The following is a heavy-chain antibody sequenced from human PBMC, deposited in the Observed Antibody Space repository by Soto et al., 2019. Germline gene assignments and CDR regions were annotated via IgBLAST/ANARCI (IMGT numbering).Heavy chain of an antibody. J-gene: IGHJ6*02. CDR1: GDSVTSGSYY. Sequence: SETLSLTCIVSGDSVTSGSYYWTWLRQPPGKGLEWIGYISYTGRTKYNPFLQSRVTISVDTSKNDFSLNLSSVTAADTAVYFCAREWGLLPYYVMNVWGHGTAVTVSS. D-gene: IGHD7-27*01. CDR2: ISYTGRT. V-gene: IGHV4-61*03. CDR3: AREWGLLPYYVMNV.